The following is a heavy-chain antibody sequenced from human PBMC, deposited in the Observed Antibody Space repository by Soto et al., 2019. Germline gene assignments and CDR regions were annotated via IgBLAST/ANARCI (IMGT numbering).Heavy chain of an antibody. J-gene: IGHJ2*01. V-gene: IGHV1-69*12. CDR1: GGTFSRYA. CDR3: ARANGDYGIDYWYFDL. D-gene: IGHD4-17*01. CDR2: IIPIFGTA. Sequence: QVQLVQYGAEVKKPGSSVKVSCKASGGTFSRYAISWVRQAPGQGLEWMGGIIPIFGTANYAQKFQGRVTITADESTSTAYMELSSLRSEDTAVYYCARANGDYGIDYWYFDLWGRGTLVTVSS.